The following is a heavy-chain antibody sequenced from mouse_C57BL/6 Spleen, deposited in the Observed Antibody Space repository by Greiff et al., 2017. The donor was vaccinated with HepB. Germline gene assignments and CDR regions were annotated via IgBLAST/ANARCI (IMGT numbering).Heavy chain of an antibody. Sequence: QVQLKESGAELAKPGASVKLSCKASGYTFTSYWMHWVKQRPGQGLEWIGYINPSSGYTKYNQKFKDKDTLTADKSSSTAYMQLSSLTYEDSAVYYCARGGDSSGTDYWGQGTTLTVSS. CDR3: ARGGDSSGTDY. D-gene: IGHD3-2*02. CDR1: GYTFTSYW. CDR2: INPSSGYT. J-gene: IGHJ2*01. V-gene: IGHV1-7*01.